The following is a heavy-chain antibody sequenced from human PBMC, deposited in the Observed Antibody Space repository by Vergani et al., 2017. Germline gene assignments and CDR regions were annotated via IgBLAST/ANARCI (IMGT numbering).Heavy chain of an antibody. V-gene: IGHV3-23*04. D-gene: IGHD2-2*01. J-gene: IGHJ4*02. Sequence: VQLVESGGGVVQPGRSLRLSCAASGFTFSSYGMSWVRQAPGKGLEWVSAISGSGGSTYYADSVKGRFTISRDNSKNTLYLQMNSLRAEDTAVYYCAKVLGMVVVPAAMGNWGQGTLVTVSS. CDR3: AKVLGMVVVPAAMGN. CDR1: GFTFSSYG. CDR2: ISGSGGST.